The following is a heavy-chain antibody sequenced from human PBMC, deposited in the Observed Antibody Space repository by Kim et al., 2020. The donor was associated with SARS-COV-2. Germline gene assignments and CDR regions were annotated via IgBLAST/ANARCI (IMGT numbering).Heavy chain of an antibody. CDR2: IYYSGST. CDR3: AGLAYCGGDCYHYYGMDV. CDR1: GGSISSSSYY. J-gene: IGHJ6*02. Sequence: SETLSLTCTVSGGSISSSSYYWGWIRQPPGKGLEWIGSIYYSGSTYYNPSLKSRVTISVDTSKNQFSLKLSSVTAADTAVYYCAGLAYCGGDCYHYYGMDVWGQGTTVTVSS. V-gene: IGHV4-39*01. D-gene: IGHD2-21*02.